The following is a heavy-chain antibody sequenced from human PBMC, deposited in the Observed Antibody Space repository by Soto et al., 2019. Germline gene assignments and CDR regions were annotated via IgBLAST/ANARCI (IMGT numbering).Heavy chain of an antibody. J-gene: IGHJ4*02. CDR1: GFTITSYA. Sequence: EVQLLESGGGLIQPGGSLRLSCAAYGFTITSYAMSWVRQAPGKGLEWVSTISGNGANIFYGDSVKGRFTISRDTSENTVYLQMNSLRAEEDTAVYYCAKKMSGSYTYFDYWGQGTLVTVSS. CDR3: AKKMSGSYTYFDY. D-gene: IGHD1-26*01. CDR2: ISGNGANI. V-gene: IGHV3-23*01.